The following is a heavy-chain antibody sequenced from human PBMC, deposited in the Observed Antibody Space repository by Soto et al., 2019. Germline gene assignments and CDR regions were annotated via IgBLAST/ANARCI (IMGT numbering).Heavy chain of an antibody. D-gene: IGHD6-6*01. J-gene: IGHJ4*02. CDR2: IWYDGSNK. CDR1: GFTFNSYG. CDR3: ATDRPSSGFDY. Sequence: QVQLVESGGGVVQPGRSLRLSCAASGFTFNSYGMHWVRQAPGKGLEWVAVIWYDGSNKYYGDSVKGRFTISRDNSKNTLYLQMNSLRAEDTAVYYCATDRPSSGFDYWGQGTLVTVSS. V-gene: IGHV3-33*01.